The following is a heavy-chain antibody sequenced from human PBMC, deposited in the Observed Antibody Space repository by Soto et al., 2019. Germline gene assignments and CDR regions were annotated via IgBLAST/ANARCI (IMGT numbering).Heavy chain of an antibody. J-gene: IGHJ3*02. CDR3: ARGVEGLDFWSGYYAAFDI. V-gene: IGHV1-8*01. CDR2: MNPNSGNT. CDR1: GYTFTSYD. D-gene: IGHD3-3*01. Sequence: ASVKVSCKASGYTFTSYDINWVRQATGQGLEWMGWMNPNSGNTGYAQKFQGRVTMTRNTSISTAYMELSSLRSEDTAVYYCARGVEGLDFWSGYYAAFDIWGQGTMVTVSS.